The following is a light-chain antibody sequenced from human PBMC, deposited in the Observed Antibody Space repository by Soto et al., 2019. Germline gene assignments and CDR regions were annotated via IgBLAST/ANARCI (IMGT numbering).Light chain of an antibody. CDR2: EVT. Sequence: QSVLTQPASVSGSPGQSITISCTGSGSDVEGYKFVSWYQQHPGKVPRLMIYEVTERPSGVSNRFSGYRSDNTASLTISGLQAEDEADYYCCSPVGTSTYVFGTGTKVTVL. V-gene: IGLV2-23*02. J-gene: IGLJ1*01. CDR1: GSDVEGYKF. CDR3: CSPVGTSTYV.